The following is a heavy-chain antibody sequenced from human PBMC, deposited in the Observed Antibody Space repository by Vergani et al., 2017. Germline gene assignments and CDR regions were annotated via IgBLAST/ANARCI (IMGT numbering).Heavy chain of an antibody. CDR2: IYPGNSET. V-gene: IGHV5-51*03. J-gene: IGHJ6*03. CDR3: ARVYCRGMCCAGTDYFYHIDV. Sequence: EVQLEQSGAAVKKPGESLEISCKGSGYSFSRNWIAWVRERPGQGLEWMGMIYPGNSETRNNPSFRGQVTMSVDKSISTAYLQGSSLKASDSAMYYCARVYCRGMCCAGTDYFYHIDVWGKGTTVTVS. CDR1: GYSFSRNW. D-gene: IGHD3/OR15-3a*01.